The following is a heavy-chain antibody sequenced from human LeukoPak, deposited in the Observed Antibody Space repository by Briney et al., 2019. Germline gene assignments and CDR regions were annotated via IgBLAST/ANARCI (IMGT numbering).Heavy chain of an antibody. V-gene: IGHV3-21*01. Sequence: PGGSLRLSCAASRFTFSSYSMNWVRQAPGKGLEWVSSISSSSSYIYYADSVKGRFTISRDNAKNSLYLQMNSLRAEDTAVYYCASPPLRRRGYSYGWEDYYYMDVWGKGTTVTISS. CDR2: ISSSSSYI. D-gene: IGHD5-18*01. J-gene: IGHJ6*03. CDR1: RFTFSSYS. CDR3: ASPPLRRRGYSYGWEDYYYMDV.